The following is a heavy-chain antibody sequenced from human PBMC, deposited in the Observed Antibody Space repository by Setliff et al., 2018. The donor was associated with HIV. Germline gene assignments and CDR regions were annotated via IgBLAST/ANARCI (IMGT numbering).Heavy chain of an antibody. J-gene: IGHJ4*02. Sequence: ASVKVSCKASGYNFVGYGINWLRQAPGQGLEWMGRINPSGGSTSYAQKFQGRVTVTRDTSINTAYMELSSLRYDDTAIYYCARSPDPYSGTTDYWGQGTLVTVSS. CDR3: ARSPDPYSGTTDY. D-gene: IGHD1-26*01. CDR1: GYNFVGYG. V-gene: IGHV1-2*02. CDR2: INPSGGST.